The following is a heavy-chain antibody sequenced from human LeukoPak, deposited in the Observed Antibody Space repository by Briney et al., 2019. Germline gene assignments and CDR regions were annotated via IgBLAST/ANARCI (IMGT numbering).Heavy chain of an antibody. V-gene: IGHV3-7*01. J-gene: IGHJ4*02. CDR1: GFIFSSYW. CDR3: XXXXXXXXXXXXXXX. CDR2: IKEDGSEK. Sequence: GGSLRLSCAVSGFIFSSYWMTWVRQAPGKGLEWVANIKEDGSEKYYVESVKGRFSISRDNAKNSLYLQMNSLRAEDTAVYYXXXXXXXXXXXXXXXXXXXXILVTVSS.